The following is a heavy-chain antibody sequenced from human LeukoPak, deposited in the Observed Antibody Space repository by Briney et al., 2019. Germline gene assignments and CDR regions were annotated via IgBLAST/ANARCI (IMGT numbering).Heavy chain of an antibody. J-gene: IGHJ4*02. V-gene: IGHV5-51*01. Sequence: GESLKISCKASGYNFTNHWIGWVRQMPGKGLEWMGFIYPGDSDTRYSPSLQGLVTISADKSINTAYLQWSTLKSSDTAMYSCARHGLTSSSWIAYWGQGTLVTVSS. D-gene: IGHD6-13*01. CDR2: IYPGDSDT. CDR3: ARHGLTSSSWIAY. CDR1: GYNFTNHW.